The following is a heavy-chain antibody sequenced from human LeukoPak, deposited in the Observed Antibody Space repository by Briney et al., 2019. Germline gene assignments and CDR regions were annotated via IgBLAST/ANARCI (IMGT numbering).Heavy chain of an antibody. V-gene: IGHV3-23*01. Sequence: GGSLRLSCVASGFTFSSYSMHWVRQAPGEGLEWLSGISNTGRATDYADSIKGRFTISRDNSKNTVFLQMNSLGAEDTAEYFCAHQVPPNDEYFDHWGQGTLVTVSS. CDR2: ISNTGRAT. J-gene: IGHJ1*01. CDR1: GFTFSSYS. CDR3: AHQVPPNDEYFDH.